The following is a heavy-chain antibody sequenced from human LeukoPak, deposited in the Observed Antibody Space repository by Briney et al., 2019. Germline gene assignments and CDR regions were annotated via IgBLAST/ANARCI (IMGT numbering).Heavy chain of an antibody. J-gene: IGHJ6*02. Sequence: SETLSLTCAVYGGSFSGYYWSWIRQPPGKGLEWIGEINHSGSTNYNPSLKSRVTISVDTSKNQFSLKLSSVTAADTAVYYCVRGLFFGEWLLHYYYYGMDVWGQGTTVTVSS. CDR3: VRGLFFGEWLLHYYYYGMDV. D-gene: IGHD3-3*01. V-gene: IGHV4-34*01. CDR2: INHSGST. CDR1: GGSFSGYY.